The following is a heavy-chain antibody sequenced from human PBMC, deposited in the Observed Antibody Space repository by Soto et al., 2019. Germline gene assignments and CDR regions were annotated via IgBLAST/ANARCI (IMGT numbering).Heavy chain of an antibody. CDR3: ADFSSSDYFDY. V-gene: IGHV4-39*01. J-gene: IGHJ4*02. D-gene: IGHD6-6*01. CDR1: GGSISSSSYY. Sequence: QLQLQESGPGLVKPSETLSLTCTVSGGSISSSSYYWGWIRQPPGKGLEWIGSIYYSGSTYYNPSLKSRVTISVDTSKNQFSRKLSSVTAADTAVYYCADFSSSDYFDYWGQGTLVTVSS. CDR2: IYYSGST.